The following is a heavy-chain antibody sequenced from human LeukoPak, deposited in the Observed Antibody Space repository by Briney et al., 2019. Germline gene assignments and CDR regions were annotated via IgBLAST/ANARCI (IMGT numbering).Heavy chain of an antibody. J-gene: IGHJ4*02. V-gene: IGHV1-2*02. D-gene: IGHD2-21*02. Sequence: GASVTVSCKASGYTFTGYYMHWVRQAPGQGLEWMGWINPNSGGTNYAQRFQGRVTMTRDTSISTAYMELSRLRSDDTAVYYCARERSAYCGGDCYPSPDYRYWGQGTLVTVSS. CDR2: INPNSGGT. CDR1: GYTFTGYY. CDR3: ARERSAYCGGDCYPSPDYRY.